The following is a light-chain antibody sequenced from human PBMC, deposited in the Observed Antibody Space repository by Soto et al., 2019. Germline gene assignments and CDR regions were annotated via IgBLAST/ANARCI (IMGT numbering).Light chain of an antibody. Sequence: QSVLTPPPSVSGAPGQRVTISCTGSSSNIGAGRDVHWYQQLPGTAPRLLIYGNNNRPSGVPDRFSASKSGTSASLAITGLQAEDEADFYCQSFDSSLSAYVFGTGTKLTVL. V-gene: IGLV1-40*01. CDR1: SSNIGAGRD. CDR2: GNN. CDR3: QSFDSSLSAYV. J-gene: IGLJ1*01.